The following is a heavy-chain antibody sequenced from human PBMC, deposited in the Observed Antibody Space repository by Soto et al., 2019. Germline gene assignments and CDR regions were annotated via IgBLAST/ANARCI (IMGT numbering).Heavy chain of an antibody. D-gene: IGHD1-1*01. Sequence: SVKLSCATRRPHSARSSMKRATPSTRNGLVWVSRINSDGSSTTYADSVKGRFTISRDNAKNTLYLQMNSLRAYDTAVYYCIRGEGGWKTYWGQGT. CDR3: IRGEGGWKTY. J-gene: IGHJ4*02. CDR1: RPHSARSS. V-gene: IGHV3-74*01. CDR2: INSDGSST.